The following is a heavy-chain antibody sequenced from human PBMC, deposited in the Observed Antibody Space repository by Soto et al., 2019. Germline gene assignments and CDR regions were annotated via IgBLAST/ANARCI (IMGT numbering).Heavy chain of an antibody. CDR3: AKESYQLPSYSHFDY. Sequence: GGSLRLSCAASGFTFSSYAMSWVRQAPGEGLEWVSAISGSGGSTYYADSVKGRFTISRDNSKNTLYLQMNSLRAEDTAVYYCAKESYQLPSYSHFDYWGQGTLVTVSS. J-gene: IGHJ4*02. CDR2: ISGSGGST. D-gene: IGHD2-2*01. CDR1: GFTFSSYA. V-gene: IGHV3-23*01.